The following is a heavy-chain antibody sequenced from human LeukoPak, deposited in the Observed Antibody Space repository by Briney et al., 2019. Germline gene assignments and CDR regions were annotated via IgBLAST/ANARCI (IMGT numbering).Heavy chain of an antibody. CDR1: GGSISSYY. V-gene: IGHV4-59*01. CDR2: IYYSGST. D-gene: IGHD3-22*01. Sequence: SETLSLTCTVSGGSISSYYWSWIRQPPGKGLEWIGYIYYSGSTNYNPSLKRRATISVDTSKNQFSLKLSSVTAADTAVYYCARGPRYDSSGYLHYYYYMDVWGKGTTVTVSS. J-gene: IGHJ6*03. CDR3: ARGPRYDSSGYLHYYYYMDV.